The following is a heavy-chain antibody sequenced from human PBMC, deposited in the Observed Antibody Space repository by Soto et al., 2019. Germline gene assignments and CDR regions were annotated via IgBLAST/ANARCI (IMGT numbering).Heavy chain of an antibody. V-gene: IGHV1-69*01. Sequence: QVQLVQSGAEVKKPGSSVKVSCKASGGTFSSYAISWLRQAPGQGLAWMGGVIPIFGTANYAQKFQGRVTITADESTGTDYMELGSLRSEVTAVYYCSRGALGAVADPYYYYGMDVWGQGTTVTVSS. D-gene: IGHD6-19*01. CDR3: SRGALGAVADPYYYYGMDV. J-gene: IGHJ6*02. CDR1: GGTFSSYA. CDR2: VIPIFGTA.